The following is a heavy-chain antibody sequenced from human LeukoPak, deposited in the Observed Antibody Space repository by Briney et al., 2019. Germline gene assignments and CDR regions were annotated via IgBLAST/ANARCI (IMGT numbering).Heavy chain of an antibody. V-gene: IGHV3-48*03. CDR3: ARLRIAARPDYYYMDV. J-gene: IGHJ6*03. D-gene: IGHD6-6*01. Sequence: GGSLRLSCAASGFTFSSYEMNWVRQAPGKGLEWVSYISSSGSTIYYADSVKGRFTISRDNAKNSLYLQMNSLRAEDTAVYYCARLRIAARPDYYYMDVWGKGTTVTVSS. CDR2: ISSSGSTI. CDR1: GFTFSSYE.